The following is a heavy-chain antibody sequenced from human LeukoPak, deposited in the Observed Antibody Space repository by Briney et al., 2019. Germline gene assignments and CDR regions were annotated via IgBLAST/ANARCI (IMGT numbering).Heavy chain of an antibody. CDR1: GFTFSNAW. D-gene: IGHD6-25*01. CDR2: IKSKTDGGTT. J-gene: IGHJ4*02. CDR3: VRDLASSGGN. V-gene: IGHV3-15*05. Sequence: GGSLRLSCAASGFTFSNAWMSWVRQAPGKGLEWVGRIKSKTDGGTTDYAAPVKGRFTISRDNSKNTLYLQMNSLRAEDTAVYYCVRDLASSGGNWGQGTLVTVSS.